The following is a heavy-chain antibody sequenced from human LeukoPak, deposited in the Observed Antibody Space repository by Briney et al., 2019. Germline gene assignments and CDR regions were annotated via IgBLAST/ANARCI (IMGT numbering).Heavy chain of an antibody. J-gene: IGHJ4*02. Sequence: GSLRLSCAASGFTFSSYAMSWVRQAPGKGLEWVSAISGSGGSTYYADSVKGRFTISRDNSKNTLYLQMNSLRAEDTAVYYCAKEHDGVQLWLPPHFDYWGQGTLVTVSS. CDR3: AKEHDGVQLWLPPHFDY. D-gene: IGHD5-18*01. CDR1: GFTFSSYA. V-gene: IGHV3-23*01. CDR2: ISGSGGST.